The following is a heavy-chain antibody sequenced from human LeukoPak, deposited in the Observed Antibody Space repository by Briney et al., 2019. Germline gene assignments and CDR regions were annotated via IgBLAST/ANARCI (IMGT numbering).Heavy chain of an antibody. D-gene: IGHD3-22*01. CDR3: ARPYDSIDAFDI. J-gene: IGHJ3*02. CDR1: GYTFTSYG. CDR2: ISAYNGNT. V-gene: IGHV1-18*01. Sequence: ASVKVSCKASGYTFTSYGISWVRQAPGQGLEWMGWISAYNGNTNYARKLQGRVTMTTDTSTSTAYMELRSLRSDDTAVYYCARPYDSIDAFDIWGQGTMVTVSS.